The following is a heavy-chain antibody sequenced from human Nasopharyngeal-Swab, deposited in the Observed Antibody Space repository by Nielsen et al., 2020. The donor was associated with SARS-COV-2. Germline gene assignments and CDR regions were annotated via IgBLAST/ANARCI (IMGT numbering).Heavy chain of an antibody. CDR1: GFTFSNYG. Sequence: GESLKISCAASGFTFSNYGMHWVRQAPGKGLEWVAFIRYDGSNKYYADSVKGRFTISRDSSKNTLYLQMNSLRAEDTAVYYCAKDRYGAGASDYWGQGTLVTVSS. D-gene: IGHD4/OR15-4a*01. CDR2: IRYDGSNK. J-gene: IGHJ4*02. CDR3: AKDRYGAGASDY. V-gene: IGHV3-30*02.